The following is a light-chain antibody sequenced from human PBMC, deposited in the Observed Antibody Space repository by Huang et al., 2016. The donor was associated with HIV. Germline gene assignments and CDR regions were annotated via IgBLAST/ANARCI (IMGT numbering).Light chain of an antibody. CDR2: GAS. V-gene: IGKV4-1*01. J-gene: IGKJ3*01. Sequence: DIVMTQSPDSLAVSLGERATINCKSSQSVLYSSNNNKYLAWYQKKPGQPPKLLIYGASTRESGVPDRFSGSGSGTDFTLTISSLQAEDVAVYYCQQYYRPPFTFGPGTKVDIK. CDR3: QQYYRPPFT. CDR1: QSVLYSSNNNKY.